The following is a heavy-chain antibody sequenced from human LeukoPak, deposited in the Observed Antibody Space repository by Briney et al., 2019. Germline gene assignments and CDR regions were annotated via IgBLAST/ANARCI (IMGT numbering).Heavy chain of an antibody. CDR3: ARDRPTYDILTGYYTLEAFDI. Sequence: PSETLSLTCTVSGYSISSGYYWGWIRQPPGRGLEWIGSMNQSGTTYYNPSLKSRVTMSVDTSKNQFSLKLSSVTAADTAVYYCARDRPTYDILTGYYTLEAFDIWGQGTMVTVSS. V-gene: IGHV4-38-2*02. CDR1: GYSISSGYY. D-gene: IGHD3-9*01. J-gene: IGHJ3*02. CDR2: MNQSGTT.